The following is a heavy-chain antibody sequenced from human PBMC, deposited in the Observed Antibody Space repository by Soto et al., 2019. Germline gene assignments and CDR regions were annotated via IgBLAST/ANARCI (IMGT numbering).Heavy chain of an antibody. Sequence: SETLSLTCTVSGGSVSSGSCYWSWIRQPPGKGLEWIGYIHNSGTTNYNASLESRVTMSVDASKNQFSLKLSSVTAADTALYYCARPLRHIAVAGTGVYWGQGTLVTVSS. V-gene: IGHV4-61*01. D-gene: IGHD6-19*01. CDR1: GGSVSSGSCY. CDR3: ARPLRHIAVAGTGVY. J-gene: IGHJ4*02. CDR2: IHNSGTT.